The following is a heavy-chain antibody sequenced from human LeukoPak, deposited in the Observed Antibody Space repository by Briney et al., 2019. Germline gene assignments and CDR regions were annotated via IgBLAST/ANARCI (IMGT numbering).Heavy chain of an antibody. J-gene: IGHJ4*02. D-gene: IGHD1-26*01. CDR1: GDSISSATYY. Sequence: KPSQTLSLTCTVSGDSISSATYYWSWIRQPAGKGLEWIGHMYTSGSTNYNPSLKSRVTISVDTSKNRSSLKLNSVTASDTAVYYCTRGGELMNYWGQGSLVTVSS. CDR3: TRGGELMNY. V-gene: IGHV4-61*09. CDR2: MYTSGST.